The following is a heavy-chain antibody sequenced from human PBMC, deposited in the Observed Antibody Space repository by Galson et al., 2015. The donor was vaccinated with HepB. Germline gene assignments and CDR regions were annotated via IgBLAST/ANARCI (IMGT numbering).Heavy chain of an antibody. V-gene: IGHV3-66*01. CDR2: IESGDKK. CDR3: AVSGTPGGFDF. D-gene: IGHD1-14*01. J-gene: IGHJ3*01. Sequence: SLRLSCAASGFTVSSTYVIWVRQAPGKGLECVSLIESGDKKYYIDSVKGRFTISRDNSLNTMSLQLNSLRAEDSGVYYCAVSGTPGGFDFWGQGTMVTVSS. CDR1: GFTVSSTY.